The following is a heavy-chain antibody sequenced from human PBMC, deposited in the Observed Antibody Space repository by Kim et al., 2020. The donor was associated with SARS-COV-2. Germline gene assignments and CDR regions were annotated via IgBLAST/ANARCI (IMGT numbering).Heavy chain of an antibody. CDR3: AKKGCTGTTCTSYFDY. V-gene: IGHV3-23*01. D-gene: IGHD2-8*02. J-gene: IGHJ4*02. Sequence: SVKGRFTISRDNSKNTLYLQMNSLRAEDTAVYYCAKKGCTGTTCTSYFDYWGQGTLVTVSS.